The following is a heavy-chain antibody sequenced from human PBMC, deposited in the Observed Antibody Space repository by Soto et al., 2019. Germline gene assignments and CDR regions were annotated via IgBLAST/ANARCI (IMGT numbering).Heavy chain of an antibody. CDR3: ARGYGSGSYWAY. D-gene: IGHD3-10*01. Sequence: QVQLQLWGAGLLKPSETLSLTCAVYGGSFSGYYWSWVRQPPGKGLEWIGEIERGGSTNYNPSLKSRVAISVDTSKNQFSLKVNSVTAADTAVYYCARGYGSGSYWAYWGQGTLVTVSS. V-gene: IGHV4-34*02. CDR1: GGSFSGYY. J-gene: IGHJ4*02. CDR2: IERGGST.